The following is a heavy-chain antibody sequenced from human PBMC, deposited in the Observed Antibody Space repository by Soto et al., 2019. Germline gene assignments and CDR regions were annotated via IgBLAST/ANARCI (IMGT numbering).Heavy chain of an antibody. CDR2: ISVSGGST. D-gene: IGHD6-6*01. V-gene: IGHV3-23*01. CDR3: AKSLWGSSSSGSDP. J-gene: IGHJ5*02. Sequence: GGSLRLSCAASGFTFSNYAMTWVRQAPGKGLEWVSGISVSGGSTYYADSVKGRFTISRDNSKNTLYLQMNSLRAEDTAVYYCAKSLWGSSSSGSDPWGQGTLVTVSS. CDR1: GFTFSNYA.